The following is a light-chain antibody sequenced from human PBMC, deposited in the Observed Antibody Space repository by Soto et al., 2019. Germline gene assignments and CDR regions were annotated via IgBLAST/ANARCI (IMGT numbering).Light chain of an antibody. CDR1: QSVSSN. CDR2: GAS. Sequence: EIVMTQSPATLSVSPGERATLSCRASQSVSSNLAWYQQKPRQAPRLLIYGASTRATGIPARFSGSGSGTEFTLTISSLQSEGFAVYYCQQYNNWPPWTFGQGTRWISN. J-gene: IGKJ1*01. CDR3: QQYNNWPPWT. V-gene: IGKV3-15*01.